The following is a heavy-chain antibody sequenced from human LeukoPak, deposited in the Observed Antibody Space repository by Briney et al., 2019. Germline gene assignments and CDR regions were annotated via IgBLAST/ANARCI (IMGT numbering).Heavy chain of an antibody. CDR1: GGSISSYY. V-gene: IGHV4-59*08. CDR3: ARQTYSSGWYGFDH. Sequence: SETLSLTCTVSGGSISSYYWSWIRQPPGKGLEWIGYVSYGGSTKYNPSLKSRVTISVDTSKNQFSLKLTSVTAADTAVYYCARQTYSSGWYGFDHWGQGTLVTVSS. CDR2: VSYGGST. D-gene: IGHD6-19*01. J-gene: IGHJ4*02.